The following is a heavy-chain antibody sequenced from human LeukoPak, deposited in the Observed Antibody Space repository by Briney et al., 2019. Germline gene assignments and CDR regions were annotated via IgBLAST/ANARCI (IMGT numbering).Heavy chain of an antibody. Sequence: GGSLRLSCAASGFTFSNYVMHWVRQAPGKGLEWVAVVSYDGSNKYYADSVKGRFTISRDNSKNTLYLQINSLRAEDTAVYYCARDPPRVVTAPGYCGGQGPLVTVSS. V-gene: IGHV3-30-3*01. J-gene: IGHJ4*02. D-gene: IGHD2-21*02. CDR3: ARDPPRVVTAPGYC. CDR2: VSYDGSNK. CDR1: GFTFSNYV.